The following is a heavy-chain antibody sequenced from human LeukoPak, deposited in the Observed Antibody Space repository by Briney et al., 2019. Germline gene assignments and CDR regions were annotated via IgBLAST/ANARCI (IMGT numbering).Heavy chain of an antibody. CDR1: GGSFSGYY. Sequence: TTSETLSLTCAVYGGSFSGYYWSWIRQPPGKGLEWIGEINHSGSTNYNPSLKSRVTISVDTSKNQFSLKLSSVTAADTAVYYCAREGAPRRIAKVRGHMDVWGKGTTVTVSS. J-gene: IGHJ6*04. CDR2: INHSGST. D-gene: IGHD3-10*01. CDR3: AREGAPRRIAKVRGHMDV. V-gene: IGHV4-34*01.